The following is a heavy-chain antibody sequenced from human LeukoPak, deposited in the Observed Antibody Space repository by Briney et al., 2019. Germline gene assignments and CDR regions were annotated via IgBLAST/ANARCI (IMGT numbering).Heavy chain of an antibody. CDR3: TKDTSHYSSSGFDY. J-gene: IGHJ4*02. CDR1: GYNFDVYA. CDR2: ISWNSDII. V-gene: IGHV3-9*01. Sequence: PGRSLRLSCAASGYNFDVYAMHWVRQAPGKAPERVSGISWNSDIIAYADSVKGRFTISRDNAKNSLYLQMNILRLEDTALYYCTKDTSHYSSSGFDYRGQGTLVTVSS. D-gene: IGHD6-6*01.